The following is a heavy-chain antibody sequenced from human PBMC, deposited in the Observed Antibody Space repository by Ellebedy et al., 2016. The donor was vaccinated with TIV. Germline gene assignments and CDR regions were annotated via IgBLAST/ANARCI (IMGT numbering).Heavy chain of an antibody. CDR3: AKDSVLTMVRGTQFDN. CDR1: GFTFSNYA. Sequence: PGGSLRLSCAASGFTFSNYAMSWVRQAPGKGLEWVSAISGSNVDTFYADSVKGRFTISRDNSKTTLYLQMNSLRAEDTAVYYCAKDSVLTMVRGTQFDNWGQGTLVTVSS. V-gene: IGHV3-23*01. D-gene: IGHD3-10*01. CDR2: ISGSNVDT. J-gene: IGHJ4*02.